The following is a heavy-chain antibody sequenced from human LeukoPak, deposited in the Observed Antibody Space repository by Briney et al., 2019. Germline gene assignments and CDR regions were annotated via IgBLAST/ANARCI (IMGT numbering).Heavy chain of an antibody. J-gene: IGHJ4*02. V-gene: IGHV3-7*01. Sequence: GGSLRLSCAASGFTFSNAWMSWVRPARGKGLEWVANIKQDGRGKYYVASVKGRLTIYRDNAKNSLYLQMNSLRAEDTAVYYCARSNYYDSSGYYYEFDYWGQGTLVTVSS. CDR3: ARSNYYDSSGYYYEFDY. CDR2: IKQDGRGK. CDR1: GFTFSNAW. D-gene: IGHD3-22*01.